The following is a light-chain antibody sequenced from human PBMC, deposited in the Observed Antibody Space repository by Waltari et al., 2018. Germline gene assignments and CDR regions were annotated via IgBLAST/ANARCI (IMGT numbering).Light chain of an antibody. CDR2: KAS. CDR1: VYAKNN. Sequence: EIQLTQSPSTLSASLGDTVTITCRPSVYAKNNLAWYHQKPGKAPKAVTHKASRLESGVPSRFSGSGYGTEFTLTISSLQPEDFATYYCKQYNTLPVTFGGGTKVEIK. CDR3: KQYNTLPVT. V-gene: IGKV1-5*03. J-gene: IGKJ4*01.